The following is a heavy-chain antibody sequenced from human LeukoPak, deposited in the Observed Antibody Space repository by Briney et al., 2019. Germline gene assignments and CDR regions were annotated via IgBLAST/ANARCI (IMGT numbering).Heavy chain of an antibody. CDR1: GGTFSSYA. Sequence: SVKVSCKASGGTFSSYAISWVRQAPGQGLEWMGRIIPIFGTANYAQKFQGRVTITTDESTSTAYMELSSLRSEDTAVYYCGREAAGLGGYYFDYWGQGTLVTVSS. CDR2: IIPIFGTA. V-gene: IGHV1-69*05. D-gene: IGHD6-13*01. J-gene: IGHJ4*02. CDR3: GREAAGLGGYYFDY.